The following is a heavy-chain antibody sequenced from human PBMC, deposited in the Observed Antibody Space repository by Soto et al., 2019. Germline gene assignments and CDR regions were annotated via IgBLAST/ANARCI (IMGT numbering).Heavy chain of an antibody. CDR1: GYSFTNND. CDR2: MNPGSGDT. D-gene: IGHD3-16*01. J-gene: IGHJ5*02. Sequence: ASVQVSCKASGYSFTNNDVTWVRQATGQGLEWMGWMNPGSGDTGYAQKFQGRVTMTRDISIATAYMELSSLRSDDTAIYYCARMATFGSLNWGDPCGQGNLVTVSS. V-gene: IGHV1-8*01. CDR3: ARMATFGSLNWGDP.